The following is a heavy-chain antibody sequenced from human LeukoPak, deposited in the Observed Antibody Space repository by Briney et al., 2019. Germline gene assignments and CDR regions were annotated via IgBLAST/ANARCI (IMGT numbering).Heavy chain of an antibody. CDR1: GYTFTGYY. J-gene: IGHJ4*02. Sequence: SVKVSCKASGYTFTGYYLHWVRQATGQGREWMGWIHPNRGGTNYAQKFQGRVTMTRYTSISTAYMVLSRLRSDDTAVYYCARGGSRQRIGWIFRFDYWGQGTLVTVSS. D-gene: IGHD6-19*01. CDR3: ARGGSRQRIGWIFRFDY. V-gene: IGHV1-2*02. CDR2: IHPNRGGT.